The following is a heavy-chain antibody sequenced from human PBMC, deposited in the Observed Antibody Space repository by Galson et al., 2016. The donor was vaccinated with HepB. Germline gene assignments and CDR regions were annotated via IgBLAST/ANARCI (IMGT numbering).Heavy chain of an antibody. CDR3: TRDRYYHDTAGGGDSWSHGH. D-gene: IGHD2-21*01. V-gene: IGHV3-66*01. Sequence: SLRLSCAASGFTVKNNYMSWVRQAPGKGLEWVPLIYSGGSAYYADSVKGRFTISRDESKNTVYLQMIHMRGEDTAVYYCTRDRYYHDTAGGGDSWSHGHWGQGTQVTVSA. CDR1: GFTVKNNY. J-gene: IGHJ4*02. CDR2: IYSGGSA.